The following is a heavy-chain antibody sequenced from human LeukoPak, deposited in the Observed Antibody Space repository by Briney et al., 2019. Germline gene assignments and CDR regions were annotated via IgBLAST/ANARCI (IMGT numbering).Heavy chain of an antibody. CDR3: ARDRAPYYYDSSGYYP. CDR2: ISSSSSYI. J-gene: IGHJ5*02. D-gene: IGHD3-22*01. CDR1: GFTFSNAW. V-gene: IGHV3-21*01. Sequence: PGGSLRLSCAASGFTFSNAWMSWVRQAPGKGLEWVSSISSSSSYIYYADSVKGRFTISRDNAKNSLYLQMNSLRAEDTAVYYCARDRAPYYYDSSGYYPRGQGTLVTVSS.